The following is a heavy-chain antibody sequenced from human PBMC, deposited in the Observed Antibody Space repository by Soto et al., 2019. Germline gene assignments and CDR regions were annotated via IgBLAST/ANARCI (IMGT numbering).Heavy chain of an antibody. CDR2: IFHSGTT. CDR1: GISISFTNW. D-gene: IGHD3-10*01. J-gene: IGHJ4*02. V-gene: IGHV4-4*02. Sequence: QVQLQESGPGQVKPSGTLSLTCAVSGISISFTNWWSWVRQPPGKGLEWIGEIFHSGTTNYNPSLKSRDAMSVDKSNYQFSLILTSVTAADTAVYYCVREDYYYGSGSPPDWGQGTLVTVSS. CDR3: VREDYYYGSGSPPD.